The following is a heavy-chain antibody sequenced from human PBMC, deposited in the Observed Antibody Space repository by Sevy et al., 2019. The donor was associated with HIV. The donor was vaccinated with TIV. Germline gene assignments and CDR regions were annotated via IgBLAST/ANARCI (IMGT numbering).Heavy chain of an antibody. D-gene: IGHD6-13*01. CDR2: TYYRSKWYN. CDR1: GDSVSSNSAA. Sequence: SQTLSLTCAISGDSVSSNSAAWNWIRQSPSRGLEWLGRTYYRSKWYNDYAVSVKSRITINPDTSKNQFPLQLNSVTPEDTAVYYCARDRLHTYSSSWYSWFDPWGQGTLVTVSS. CDR3: ARDRLHTYSSSWYSWFDP. V-gene: IGHV6-1*01. J-gene: IGHJ5*02.